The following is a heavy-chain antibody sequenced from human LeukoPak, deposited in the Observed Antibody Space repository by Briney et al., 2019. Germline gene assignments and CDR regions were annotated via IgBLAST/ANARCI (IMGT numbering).Heavy chain of an antibody. CDR2: ISSSSSYI. J-gene: IGHJ5*02. Sequence: GGSLRLSCAASGFTFSSYSMNWVRQAPGKGLEWVSYISSSSSYIYYADSVKGRFTISRDNAKNSLYLQMNSLRAEDTAVYYCAREGVQQQLVRRGDWFDPWGQGTLVTVSS. V-gene: IGHV3-21*01. CDR3: AREGVQQQLVRRGDWFDP. CDR1: GFTFSSYS. D-gene: IGHD6-13*01.